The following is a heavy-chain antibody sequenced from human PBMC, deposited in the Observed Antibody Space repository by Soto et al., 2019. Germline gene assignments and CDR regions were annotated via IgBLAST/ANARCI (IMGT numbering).Heavy chain of an antibody. J-gene: IGHJ6*03. V-gene: IGHV3-9*01. Sequence: PGGSLRLSCAASGFTFDDYAMHWVRQAPGKGLEWVSGISWNSGSIGYADSVKGRFTISRDNAKNSLYLQMNSLRAEDTALYYCAKEGRGNYYYYYMDVWGKGTTVTVSS. CDR1: GFTFDDYA. CDR3: AKEGRGNYYYYYMDV. CDR2: ISWNSGSI.